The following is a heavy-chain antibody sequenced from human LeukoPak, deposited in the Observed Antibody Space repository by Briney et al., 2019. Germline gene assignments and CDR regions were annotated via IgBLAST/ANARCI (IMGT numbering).Heavy chain of an antibody. Sequence: GASVKVSCKASGYTFTSYYMHWVRQAPGQGLEWMGIINPSGGSASYAQKFQGRVTMTRDTSTSTVYMELSSLRSEDTAVYYCARLRYYDILTSRSYGMDVWGQGTTVTVSS. CDR2: INPSGGSA. J-gene: IGHJ6*02. D-gene: IGHD3-9*01. CDR1: GYTFTSYY. V-gene: IGHV1-46*01. CDR3: ARLRYYDILTSRSYGMDV.